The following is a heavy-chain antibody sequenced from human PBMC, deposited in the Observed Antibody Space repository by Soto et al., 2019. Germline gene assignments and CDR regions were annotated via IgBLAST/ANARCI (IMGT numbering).Heavy chain of an antibody. V-gene: IGHV3-33*01. CDR3: ARGLTGGRYYYYYMDV. CDR2: IWYDGSNK. D-gene: IGHD7-27*01. J-gene: IGHJ6*03. CDR1: GFTFSSYG. Sequence: GGSLRLSCAASGFTFSSYGMHWVRQAPGKGLEWVAVIWYDGSNKYYADSVKGQFTISRDNSKNTLYLQMNSLRAEDTAVYYCARGLTGGRYYYYYMDVWGKGTTVTVSS.